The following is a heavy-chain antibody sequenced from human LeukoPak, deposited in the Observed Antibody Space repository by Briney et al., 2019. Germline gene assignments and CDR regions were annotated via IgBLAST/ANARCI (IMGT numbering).Heavy chain of an antibody. J-gene: IGHJ6*02. CDR3: AREDPQTTVPEGMDV. V-gene: IGHV4-39*07. CDR2: IYYSGST. CDR1: GGSISSSSYY. Sequence: SETLSLTCTVSGGSISSSSYYWGWIRQPPGKGLEWIGSIYYSGSTYYNPSLKSRVTISVDTSRNQFSLQLRSVTAADTAVYYCAREDPQTTVPEGMDVWGQGTTVIVSS. D-gene: IGHD4-17*01.